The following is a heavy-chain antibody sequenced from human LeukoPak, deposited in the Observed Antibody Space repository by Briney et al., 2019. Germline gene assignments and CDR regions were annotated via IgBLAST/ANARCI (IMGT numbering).Heavy chain of an antibody. CDR2: ISYDGSNK. V-gene: IGHV3-30*19. Sequence: GGSLRLSCAASGFTFSRYGMHWVRQAPGKGLEWVAVISYDGSNKYYADSVKGRFTISRDNSKNTLYLQMNSLRAEDTAVYYCARGEDYWNAFDIWGQGTMVTVSS. CDR1: GFTFSRYG. CDR3: ARGEDYWNAFDI. J-gene: IGHJ3*02. D-gene: IGHD1-1*01.